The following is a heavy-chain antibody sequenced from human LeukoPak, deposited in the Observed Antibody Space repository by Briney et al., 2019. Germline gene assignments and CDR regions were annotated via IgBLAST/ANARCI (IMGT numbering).Heavy chain of an antibody. J-gene: IGHJ6*03. CDR2: INHSGST. Sequence: SETLSLTCAVYGGSFSGYYWSWIRQPPGKGLEWIGEINHSGSTNYNPSLKSRVTISVDTSKNQFSLKLSSVTAADTAVYYCARRYRRGSGWSNYYYYYMDVWGKGTTVTVSS. CDR3: ARRYRRGSGWSNYYYYYMDV. CDR1: GGSFSGYY. V-gene: IGHV4-34*01. D-gene: IGHD6-19*01.